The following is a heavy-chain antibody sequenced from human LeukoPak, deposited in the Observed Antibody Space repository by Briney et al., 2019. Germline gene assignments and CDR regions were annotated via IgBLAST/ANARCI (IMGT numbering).Heavy chain of an antibody. J-gene: IGHJ4*02. CDR2: IYYSGST. CDR3: ARVPYGSGSYYDY. V-gene: IGHV4-59*01. Sequence: SETLSLTCTVSGGSISSYYWSWVRQPPGKGLEWIGYIYYSGSTNYNPSLKSRVTISVDTSKNQFSLKLSSVTAADTAVYYCARVPYGSGSYYDYWGQGTLVTVSS. CDR1: GGSISSYY. D-gene: IGHD3-10*01.